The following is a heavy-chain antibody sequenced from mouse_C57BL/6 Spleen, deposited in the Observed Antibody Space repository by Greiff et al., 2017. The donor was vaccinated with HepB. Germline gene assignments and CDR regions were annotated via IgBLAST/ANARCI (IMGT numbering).Heavy chain of an antibody. J-gene: IGHJ2*01. V-gene: IGHV1-72*01. CDR2: IDPNSGGT. CDR3: ARGSYYSNYGDYFDY. D-gene: IGHD2-5*01. CDR1: GYTFTSYW. Sequence: VQLRQSGAELVKPGASVKLSCKASGYTFTSYWMHWVKQRPGRGLEWIGRIDPNSGGTKYNEKFKSKATLTVDKPSSTAYMQLSSLTSEDSAVYDCARGSYYSNYGDYFDYWGQGTTLTVSS.